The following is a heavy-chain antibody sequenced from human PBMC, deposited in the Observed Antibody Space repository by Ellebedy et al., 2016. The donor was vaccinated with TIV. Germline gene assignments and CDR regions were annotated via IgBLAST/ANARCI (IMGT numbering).Heavy chain of an antibody. Sequence: SVKVSXKASGGTFSSYAFTWVRQAPGQGLEWMGGIIPIFGTTNYAQKFQDRVTIIADESTSTTYLELSSLRPDDTAVYYCATLEISFDSSGYSTEFSHHWGQGTLVTVSS. CDR2: IIPIFGTT. CDR1: GGTFSSYA. D-gene: IGHD3-22*01. V-gene: IGHV1-69*13. CDR3: ATLEISFDSSGYSTEFSHH. J-gene: IGHJ1*01.